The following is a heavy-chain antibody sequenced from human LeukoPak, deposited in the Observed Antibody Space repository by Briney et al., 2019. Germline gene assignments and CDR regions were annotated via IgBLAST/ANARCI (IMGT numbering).Heavy chain of an antibody. J-gene: IGHJ4*02. CDR3: ARDRSEQWLVPGHFDY. CDR1: GGTFSSYA. D-gene: IGHD6-19*01. CDR2: IIPIFGTA. V-gene: IGHV1-69*05. Sequence: SVKVSCKASGGTFSSYAISWVRQAPGQGLEWMGGIIPIFGTANYAQKFQGRVTITTDESTSTAYMELSSLRSEDTAVYYCARDRSEQWLVPGHFDYWGQGTLVTVSS.